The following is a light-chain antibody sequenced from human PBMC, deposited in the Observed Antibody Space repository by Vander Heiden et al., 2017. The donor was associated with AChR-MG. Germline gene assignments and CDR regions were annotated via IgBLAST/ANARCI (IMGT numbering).Light chain of an antibody. Sequence: QSALTQPASVSGSPGQSITISCTGTSGDIGGFNSVSWYQQHPGTAPKLIIYDVYSRPSGLSDRFSGSKSGNTASLTISGLQAEDEADYFCASYTTYSSVVFGGGTKLTVL. CDR1: SGDIGGFNS. V-gene: IGLV2-14*03. J-gene: IGLJ2*01. CDR2: DVY. CDR3: ASYTTYSSVV.